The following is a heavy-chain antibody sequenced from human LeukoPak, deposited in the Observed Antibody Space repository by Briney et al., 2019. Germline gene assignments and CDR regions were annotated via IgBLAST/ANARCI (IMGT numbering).Heavy chain of an antibody. CDR1: GYTFTSYY. V-gene: IGHV1-46*01. CDR2: INPSGGST. CDR3: ARDLAGDAFDI. J-gene: IGHJ3*02. D-gene: IGHD6-13*01. Sequence: ASVKVSCKASGYTFTSYYMHWVRQSPGQGLEWMGIINPSGGSTSYAQKFQGRVTMTRDTSISTAYMELSRLRSDDTAVYYCARDLAGDAFDIWGQGTMVTVSS.